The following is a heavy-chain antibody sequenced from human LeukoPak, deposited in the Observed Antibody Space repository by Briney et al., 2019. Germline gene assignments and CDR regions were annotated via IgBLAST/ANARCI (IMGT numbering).Heavy chain of an antibody. J-gene: IGHJ6*03. D-gene: IGHD6-13*01. Sequence: ASVKVSCKASGYMFTGYYIHWVRQAPGQGLEWMGWINPNSGGTTYAQKFQGRVTMTRNTSISTAYMELSSLRSEDTAVYYCARDWVAAGGDYMDVWGKGTTVTISS. CDR3: ARDWVAAGGDYMDV. V-gene: IGHV1-2*02. CDR2: INPNSGGT. CDR1: GYMFTGYY.